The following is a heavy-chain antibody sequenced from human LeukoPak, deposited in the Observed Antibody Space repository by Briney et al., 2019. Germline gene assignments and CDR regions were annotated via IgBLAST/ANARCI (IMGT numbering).Heavy chain of an antibody. Sequence: PSETLSLTCTVSGGSISSSSYYWGWIRQPPGKGLEWIGYIYYSGSTNYNPSLKSRVTISVDTSKNQFSLKLSSVTAADTAVYYCARVRDYDILTGYGVNWFDPWGQGTLVTVSS. V-gene: IGHV4-61*05. CDR1: GGSISSSSYY. J-gene: IGHJ5*02. D-gene: IGHD3-9*01. CDR2: IYYSGST. CDR3: ARVRDYDILTGYGVNWFDP.